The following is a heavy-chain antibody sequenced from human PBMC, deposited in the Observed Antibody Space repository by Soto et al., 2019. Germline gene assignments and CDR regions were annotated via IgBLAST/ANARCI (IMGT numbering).Heavy chain of an antibody. CDR2: INHSGST. J-gene: IGHJ2*01. CDR1: GGSFSGYY. V-gene: IGHV4-34*01. Sequence: SETLSLTCAVYGGSFSGYYWSWIRQPPGKGLEWIGEINHSGSTNYNPSLKSRVTISVDTSKNQFSLKLSTVTAADTAVYYCASSSSCSDWYFDLWGRGTLVTVSS. CDR3: ASSSSCSDWYFDL. D-gene: IGHD6-6*01.